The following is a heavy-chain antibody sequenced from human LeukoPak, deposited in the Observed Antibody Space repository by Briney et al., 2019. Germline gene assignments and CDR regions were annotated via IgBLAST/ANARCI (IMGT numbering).Heavy chain of an antibody. CDR2: IKSDGRTT. Sequence: GGSLRLSCEASGFTFNDFAIHWVRQVPGKGLEWVSRIKSDGRTTNYAGSVKGRFTISRDNAKNTVYLQMNSLRAEDTAVYYCARGFRDYWGQGTLVTVSS. V-gene: IGHV3-74*01. CDR1: GFTFNDFA. CDR3: ARGFRDY. J-gene: IGHJ4*02.